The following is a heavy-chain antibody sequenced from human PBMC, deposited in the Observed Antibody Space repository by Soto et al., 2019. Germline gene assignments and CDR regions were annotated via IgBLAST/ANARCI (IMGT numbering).Heavy chain of an antibody. CDR2: IIPISGAA. CDR1: GGTVSNYV. J-gene: IGHJ4*02. Sequence: QVQLVQSGAEVKKPGSSVKVSCKASGGTVSNYVVNWVRQAPGQGLEWMGRIIPISGAANYAQKFQGRVTITADKSTSTSYMELSSLRSEDTAVYYCARDMTRTVGHYFDFWGQGTLVTVSS. CDR3: ARDMTRTVGHYFDF. V-gene: IGHV1-69*06. D-gene: IGHD1-7*01.